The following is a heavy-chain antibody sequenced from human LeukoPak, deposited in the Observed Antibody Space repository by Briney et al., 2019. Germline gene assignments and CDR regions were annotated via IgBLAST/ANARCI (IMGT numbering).Heavy chain of an antibody. CDR1: GFTFSSYS. CDR2: ISSSGSTI. D-gene: IGHD1-26*01. CDR3: ARVPSRSLYSGSYSYYYGMDV. Sequence: GGSLRLSCAASGFTFSSYSMNWVRQAPGKGLEWVSSISSSGSTIYYADSVKGRFTISRDNAKNSLYLQMNSLRAEDTAVYYCARVPSRSLYSGSYSYYYGMDVWGQGTTVTVSS. V-gene: IGHV3-48*04. J-gene: IGHJ6*02.